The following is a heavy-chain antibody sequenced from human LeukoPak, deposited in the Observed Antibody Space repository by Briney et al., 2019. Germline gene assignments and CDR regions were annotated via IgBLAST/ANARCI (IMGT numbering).Heavy chain of an antibody. V-gene: IGHV3-74*01. D-gene: IGHD3-10*01. Sequence: GGSLRLSCAASGFTFSSYWMHWVRQAPGKGLVWVSRIKSDGSNTNYADSVKGRFTISRDNSKNTLYLQMNSLRAEDTAVYYCAKQVPYGSGSRGPDYWGQGTLVTVSS. J-gene: IGHJ4*02. CDR3: AKQVPYGSGSRGPDY. CDR1: GFTFSSYW. CDR2: IKSDGSNT.